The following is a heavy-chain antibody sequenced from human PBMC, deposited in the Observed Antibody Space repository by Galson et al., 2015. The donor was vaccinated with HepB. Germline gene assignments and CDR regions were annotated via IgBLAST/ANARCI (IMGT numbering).Heavy chain of an antibody. CDR1: GGSISSGGYY. Sequence: LSLTCTVSGGSISSGGYYWSWIRQHPGTGLEWIGYIYYSGSTYYNPSLKSRVTISVDTSKNQFSLKLSSVTAAGTAVYYCARVKRMITFGGVIVRRGYFDYWGQGTLVTVSS. CDR3: ARVKRMITFGGVIVRRGYFDY. D-gene: IGHD3-16*02. V-gene: IGHV4-31*03. J-gene: IGHJ4*02. CDR2: IYYSGST.